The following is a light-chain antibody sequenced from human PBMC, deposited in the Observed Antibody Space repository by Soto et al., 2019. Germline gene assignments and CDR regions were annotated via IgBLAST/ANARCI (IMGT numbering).Light chain of an antibody. CDR2: SAS. CDR1: QSVATN. Sequence: IVMTQSPATLSVSPGERATLSCRASQSVATNLAWYQQKPGQAPRLLIHSASTRATGVPARFSGSGSGTEFTLTISSLQSEDFAVYYCQHHNYWPSSGQGTNLEIK. V-gene: IGKV3-15*01. CDR3: QHHNYWPS. J-gene: IGKJ2*01.